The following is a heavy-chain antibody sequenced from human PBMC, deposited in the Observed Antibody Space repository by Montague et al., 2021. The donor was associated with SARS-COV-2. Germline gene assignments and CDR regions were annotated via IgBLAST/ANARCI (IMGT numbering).Heavy chain of an antibody. V-gene: IGHV3-7*04. J-gene: IGHJ4*02. CDR3: ARAGYSSGYDY. D-gene: IGHD6-19*01. CDR1: GFTFSNYW. Sequence: SLRLSCAASGFTFSNYWMAWVRQAPGEALEWISNIKEDGGVKNYVDSVKGRFTISRDNTKNLLFLQMNSLSVEDTAVYYCARAGYSSGYDYWGQGTLVTVSS. CDR2: IKEDGGVK.